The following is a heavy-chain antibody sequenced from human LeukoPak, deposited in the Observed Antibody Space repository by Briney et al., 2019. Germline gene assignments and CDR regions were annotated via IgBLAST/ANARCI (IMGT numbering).Heavy chain of an antibody. V-gene: IGHV4-61*02. CDR3: ARASFGEATYFDY. D-gene: IGHD3-10*01. CDR1: GGSISSGSYY. Sequence: PSETLSLTCTVSGGSISSGSYYWSWNRQPAGKGLEWIGRIYTSGSTNYNPSLKSRVTISVDTSKNQFSLKLSSVTAADTAVYYCARASFGEATYFDYWGQGTLVTVSS. CDR2: IYTSGST. J-gene: IGHJ4*02.